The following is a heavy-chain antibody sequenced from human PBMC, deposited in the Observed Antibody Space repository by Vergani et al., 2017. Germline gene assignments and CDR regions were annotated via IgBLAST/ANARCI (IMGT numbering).Heavy chain of an antibody. Sequence: EVQLLESGGGLVQPGGSLRLSCAASGFTFSSHAMSWVRQAPGKGLEWVSAISGSGGSTDYADSVKGRFTISRDDSKNTLYLQMNSLRAEDTAVYYCAKIVGRSVDFDYWGQGTLVTVSS. J-gene: IGHJ4*02. V-gene: IGHV3-23*01. CDR3: AKIVGRSVDFDY. CDR2: ISGSGGST. D-gene: IGHD1-26*01. CDR1: GFTFSSHA.